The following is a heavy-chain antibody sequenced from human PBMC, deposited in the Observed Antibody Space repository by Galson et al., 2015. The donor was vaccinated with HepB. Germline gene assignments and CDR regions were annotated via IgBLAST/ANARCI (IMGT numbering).Heavy chain of an antibody. CDR1: EYTFTQLA. CDR2: FDAEDVET. V-gene: IGHV1-24*01. D-gene: IGHD5-24*01. J-gene: IGHJ4*02. CDR3: VTSEMWMHVWTD. Sequence: SVKVSCKVLEYTFTQLAMHWVRQAPGKGLEWMGGFDAEDVETKYADQFQGRLTMTEDPAEETAYMESSGLRSEDTAVYYCVTSEMWMHVWTDWGQGTLVTVSS.